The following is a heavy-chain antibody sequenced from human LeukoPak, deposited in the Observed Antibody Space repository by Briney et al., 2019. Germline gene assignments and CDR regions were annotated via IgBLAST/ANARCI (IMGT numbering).Heavy chain of an antibody. D-gene: IGHD5-12*01. CDR2: ISSSSSYI. J-gene: IGHJ4*02. Sequence: IPGGSLRLSCAASGFTVSSDYMSWVRQAPGKGLEWVSSISSSSSYIYYADSVKGRFTISRDNAKNSLYLQMNSLRAEDTAVYYCARQGPRGYSGYDPFDYWGQGTLVTVSS. V-gene: IGHV3-21*01. CDR3: ARQGPRGYSGYDPFDY. CDR1: GFTVSSDY.